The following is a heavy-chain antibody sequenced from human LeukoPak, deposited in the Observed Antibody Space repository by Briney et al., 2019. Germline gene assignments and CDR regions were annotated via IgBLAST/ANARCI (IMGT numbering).Heavy chain of an antibody. Sequence: SETLSLTCTVPGGSISTYYWGWIRQSPGKGLGWIGRIYHSGSTYYHRSLKSRVTISVDTSKDQFSLELSAVSGADTAVYYWAKGARSGYDSLFDYWGQGSLVTVCS. V-gene: IGHV4-38-2*02. CDR1: GGSISTYY. CDR3: AKGARSGYDSLFDY. D-gene: IGHD5-12*01. CDR2: IYHSGST. J-gene: IGHJ4*02.